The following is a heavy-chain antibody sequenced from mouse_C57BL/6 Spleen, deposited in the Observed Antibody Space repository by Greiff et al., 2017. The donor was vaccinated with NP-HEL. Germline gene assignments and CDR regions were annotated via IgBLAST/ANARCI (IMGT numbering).Heavy chain of an antibody. V-gene: IGHV1-42*01. D-gene: IGHD3-2*02. J-gene: IGHJ2*01. CDR2: INPSTGGT. CDR3: ARRAQATSFDY. Sequence: DVQLQESGPELVKPGASVKISCKASGYSFTGYYMNWVKQSPEKSLEWIGEINPSTGGTTYNQKFKAKATLTVDKSSSTAYMQLKSLTSEDSAVYYCARRAQATSFDYWGQGTTLTVSS. CDR1: GYSFTGYY.